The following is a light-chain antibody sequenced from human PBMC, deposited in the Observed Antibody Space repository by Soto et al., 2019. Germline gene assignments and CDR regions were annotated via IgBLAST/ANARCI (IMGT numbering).Light chain of an antibody. V-gene: IGKV4-1*01. CDR3: QHYVSHPRT. Sequence: DIVMTQSPDSLAVSLGERATINCKSSQSVLYRSNNTHHLAWYQQKPGQPPKLLIYWASTRESGVPDRYSGRGSGTDFTLTIISLKAQEVAVDSCQHYVSHPRTFGQGTPVEI. J-gene: IGKJ1*01. CDR2: WAS. CDR1: QSVLYRSNNTHH.